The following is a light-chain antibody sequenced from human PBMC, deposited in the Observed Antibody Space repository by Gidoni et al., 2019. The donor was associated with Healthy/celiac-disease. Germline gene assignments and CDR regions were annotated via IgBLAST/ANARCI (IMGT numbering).Light chain of an antibody. CDR1: QSVLYSSNNKNY. V-gene: IGKV4-1*01. CDR2: WAS. J-gene: IGKJ4*01. Sequence: DIVMTQSPDSLAVSLGERATINCKPSQSVLYSSNNKNYLAWYQQKPGQPPKLLIYWASTRESGVPDRFSGSGSGTDFTLTISSLQAEDVAVYYCQQYYSTPPLTFGGXTKVEIK. CDR3: QQYYSTPPLT.